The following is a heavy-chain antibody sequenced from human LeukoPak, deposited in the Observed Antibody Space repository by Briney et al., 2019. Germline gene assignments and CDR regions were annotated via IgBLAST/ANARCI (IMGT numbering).Heavy chain of an antibody. D-gene: IGHD2-15*01. Sequence: ASVKVSCKASEYTFTGYYMHWVRQAPGQGLEWMGWINPNSGGTNYAQKFQGRVTMTRDTSISTAYMELSRLRSDDTAVYYCARDLASGGTGGGYWGQGTLVTVSS. CDR1: EYTFTGYY. CDR3: ARDLASGGTGGGY. V-gene: IGHV1-2*02. CDR2: INPNSGGT. J-gene: IGHJ4*02.